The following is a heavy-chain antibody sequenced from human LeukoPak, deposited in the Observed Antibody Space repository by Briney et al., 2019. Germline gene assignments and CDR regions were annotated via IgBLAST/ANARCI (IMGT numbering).Heavy chain of an antibody. CDR2: INPNSGAT. Sequence: ASVKVSCKASGYTFTAFYMHWVRHAPGQGLEGMGWINPNSGATNYAQKFQGRVTMTRDTSISTAYMELSRLRSDDTAVYYCARAHLIAAAGYNWFDPWGQGTLVTVSS. CDR3: ARAHLIAAAGYNWFDP. J-gene: IGHJ5*02. CDR1: GYTFTAFY. V-gene: IGHV1-2*02. D-gene: IGHD6-13*01.